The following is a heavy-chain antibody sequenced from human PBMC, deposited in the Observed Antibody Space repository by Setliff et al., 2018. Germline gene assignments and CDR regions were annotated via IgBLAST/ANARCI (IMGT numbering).Heavy chain of an antibody. CDR3: ARDRGSGSYFLRYFDY. CDR2: VSSSSSTI. CDR1: GFTFSSYS. D-gene: IGHD1-26*01. J-gene: IGHJ4*02. Sequence: GGSLRLSCAASGFTFSSYSMNWVRQAPGKGLEWVSYVSSSSSTIYYADSVKGRFTISRDNAKNSLYLQMNSLRAEDTAVYYCARDRGSGSYFLRYFDYWGQGTLVTVSS. V-gene: IGHV3-48*01.